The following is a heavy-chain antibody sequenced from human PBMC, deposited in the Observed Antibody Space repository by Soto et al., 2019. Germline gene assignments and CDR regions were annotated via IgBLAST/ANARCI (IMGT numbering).Heavy chain of an antibody. CDR1: GESFSAHY. V-gene: IGHV4-34*01. CDR2: INHSGVT. J-gene: IGHJ6*03. D-gene: IGHD2-2*01. CDR3: ARGDIVVVPAARTSYYYMDV. Sequence: PSETLSLTCAVYGESFSAHYWTWIRQPPEKGLDWMGEINHSGVTNYDPSLKSRVTISVDTSKNQFSLALNSVTAADTAVYYCARGDIVVVPAARTSYYYMDVWGQGNTVTVSS.